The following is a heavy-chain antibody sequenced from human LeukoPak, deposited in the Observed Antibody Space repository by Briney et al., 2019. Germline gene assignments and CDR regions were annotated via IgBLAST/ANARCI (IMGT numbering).Heavy chain of an antibody. CDR1: GFTFSDHY. Sequence: GGSLRLSCAASGFTFSDHYMDWVRQAPGKGLEWVGRTRNKANSYTTEYAASVRGRFTISRDDSKNSLYLQMNSLRAEDTAVYYCARDLQGYSSGWYRGDYWGQGTLVTVSS. J-gene: IGHJ4*02. CDR3: ARDLQGYSSGWYRGDY. D-gene: IGHD6-19*01. V-gene: IGHV3-72*01. CDR2: TRNKANSYTT.